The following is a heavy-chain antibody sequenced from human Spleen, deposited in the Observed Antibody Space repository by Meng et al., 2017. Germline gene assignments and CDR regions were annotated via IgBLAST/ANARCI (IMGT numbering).Heavy chain of an antibody. CDR2: ISGSGGST. V-gene: IGHV3-23*01. Sequence: GGSLRLSCAASGFTFSSYAMGWVRQAPGKGLEWVSAISGSGGSTYYADSVKGRFTISRDNSKNTLYLQMNSLRAEDTAVYYCAKDLTGGYGSGSYYLNYFDYWGQGTLVTVSS. CDR1: GFTFSSYA. CDR3: AKDLTGGYGSGSYYLNYFDY. D-gene: IGHD3-10*01. J-gene: IGHJ4*01.